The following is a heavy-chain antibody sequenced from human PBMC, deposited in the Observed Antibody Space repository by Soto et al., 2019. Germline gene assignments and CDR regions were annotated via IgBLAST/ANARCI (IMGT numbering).Heavy chain of an antibody. Sequence: QVQLVQSGAEVKKPGSSVKVSCKASGGTFSSYAISWVRQAPGQGLEWMGGIIPIFGTANYAQKFQGRVKIPADKSTSTAYMELSSLRSDDTDVYYCARDNLGDGTNGVCYTGRDDYIGQGTLVTVS. D-gene: IGHD2-8*01. V-gene: IGHV1-69*06. J-gene: IGHJ4*02. CDR1: GGTFSSYA. CDR2: IIPIFGTA. CDR3: ARDNLGDGTNGVCYTGRDDY.